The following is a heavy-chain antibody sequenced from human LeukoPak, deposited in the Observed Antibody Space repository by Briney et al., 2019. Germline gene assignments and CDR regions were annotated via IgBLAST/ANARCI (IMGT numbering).Heavy chain of an antibody. D-gene: IGHD2-15*01. V-gene: IGHV4-39*01. CDR3: ARRGLTYCSGGSCLLDY. J-gene: IGHJ4*02. CDR2: IYYSGST. Sequence: SETLSLTCTVSGGSISRSSYYWGWIRQPPGKGLEWIGSIYYSGSTYYNPSLKSRVTISVDTSKNQFSLKLSSVTAADTAVYYCARRGLTYCSGGSCLLDYWGQGTLVTVSS. CDR1: GGSISRSSYY.